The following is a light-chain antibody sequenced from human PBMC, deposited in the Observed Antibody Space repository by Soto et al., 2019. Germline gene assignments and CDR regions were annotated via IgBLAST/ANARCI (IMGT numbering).Light chain of an antibody. Sequence: QSVLTQPASASGSPGQSITISCTGTSSDVGSYNLVSWYQQHPGKAPKLMIYEGSKRPSGVSNRFSGSKSGNTASLTISGLQAEDEADYYCCSYAGSSTYVSGTGTKVTGL. CDR2: EGS. CDR1: SSDVGSYNL. CDR3: CSYAGSSTYV. V-gene: IGLV2-23*01. J-gene: IGLJ1*01.